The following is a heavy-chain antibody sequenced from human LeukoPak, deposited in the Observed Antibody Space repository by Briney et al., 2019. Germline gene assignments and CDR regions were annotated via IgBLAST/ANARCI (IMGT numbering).Heavy chain of an antibody. CDR1: GGSISSYY. J-gene: IGHJ4*02. D-gene: IGHD6-6*01. Sequence: SETLSLTCTVSGGSISSYYWSWIRQPPGKGLEWIGYIYYSGSTYYNPSLKSRVTISVDTSKNQFSLKLSSVTAADTAVYYCARHLRSSKSVDYWGQGTLVTASS. CDR2: IYYSGST. CDR3: ARHLRSSKSVDY. V-gene: IGHV4-59*08.